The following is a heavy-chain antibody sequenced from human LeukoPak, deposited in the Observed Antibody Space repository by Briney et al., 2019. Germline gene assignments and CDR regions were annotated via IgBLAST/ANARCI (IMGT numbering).Heavy chain of an antibody. Sequence: ASVKVSCKASGGTFSSYAISWVRQAPGQGLEWMGWISAYNGNTNYAQKLQGRDTMTTDTSTSTAYMELRSLRSDDTAVYYCARASHIVVVTAIIHWGQGTLVTVSS. D-gene: IGHD2-21*02. CDR1: GGTFSSYA. CDR2: ISAYNGNT. V-gene: IGHV1-18*01. CDR3: ARASHIVVVTAIIH. J-gene: IGHJ4*02.